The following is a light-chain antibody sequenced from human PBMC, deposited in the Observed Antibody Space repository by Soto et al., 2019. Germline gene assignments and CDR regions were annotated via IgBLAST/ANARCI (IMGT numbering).Light chain of an antibody. CDR2: SNN. J-gene: IGLJ1*01. Sequence: QSVLTQPPSASGTPGQRATISCSGSSSNIGSNYVYWYQQLPGTAPKLLIYSNNQRPSGVPDRFSGSKSGNTASLTVSGLQAEDEADYYCSSYAGTYNLYFFGTGTRSPS. CDR1: SSNIGSNY. CDR3: SSYAGTYNLYF. V-gene: IGLV1-47*02.